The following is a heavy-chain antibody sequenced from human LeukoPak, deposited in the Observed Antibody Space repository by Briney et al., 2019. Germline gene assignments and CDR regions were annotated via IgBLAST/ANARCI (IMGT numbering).Heavy chain of an antibody. CDR1: GGSFSGYY. CDR3: ARVVYDSSGYYYSLDY. Sequence: SETLSLTCAVYGGSFSGYYWSWIRQPPGKGLEWIGEVNHSGSTNYNPSLKSRVTISVDTSKNQFSLKLSSVTAADTAVYYCARVVYDSSGYYYSLDYWGQGTLVTVSS. CDR2: VNHSGST. J-gene: IGHJ4*02. V-gene: IGHV4-34*01. D-gene: IGHD3-22*01.